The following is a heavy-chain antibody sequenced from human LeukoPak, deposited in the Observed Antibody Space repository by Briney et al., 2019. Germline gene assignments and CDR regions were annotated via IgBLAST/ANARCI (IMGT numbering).Heavy chain of an antibody. CDR2: FDPEDGET. V-gene: IGHV1-24*01. D-gene: IGHD1-26*01. CDR1: GYTLTELS. J-gene: IGHJ4*02. CDR3: ARDLFAMTQWEQLGY. Sequence: ASVKVSCKVSGYTLTELSMHWVRQAPGKGLEWMGGFDPEDGETIYAQKFQGRVTMTEDTSTDTAYMELSSLRSEDTAMYYCARDLFAMTQWEQLGYWGQGTLVTVSS.